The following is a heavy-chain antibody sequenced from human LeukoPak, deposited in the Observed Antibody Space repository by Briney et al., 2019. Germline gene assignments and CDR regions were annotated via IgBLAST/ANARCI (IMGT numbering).Heavy chain of an antibody. D-gene: IGHD3-9*01. CDR3: ARGTAHVLRYFDWLPPSVYYYMDV. Sequence: PSETLSLTCTVSGDSISSYHWSWIRQPPGKGLEWIGYISYSGGPNYNPSHKSRVTISVDTSKNQFSLKLSSVTAADTAVYYCARGTAHVLRYFDWLPPSVYYYMDVWGKGTTVTVSS. CDR2: ISYSGGP. J-gene: IGHJ6*03. CDR1: GDSISSYH. V-gene: IGHV4-59*01.